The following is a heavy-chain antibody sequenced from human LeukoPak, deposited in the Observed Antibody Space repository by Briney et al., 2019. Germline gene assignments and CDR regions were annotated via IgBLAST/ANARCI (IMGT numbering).Heavy chain of an antibody. CDR1: GGSFSGYY. D-gene: IGHD6-19*01. CDR2: INHSGST. Sequence: PSETLSLTCAVYGGSFSGYYWSWIRQPPGKGLEWIGEINHSGSTNYNPSLKSRVTISVDTSKNQFSLKLSSVTAADTAVYYCARDLGSSGWYHYYYYYMDVWGKGTTVTISS. J-gene: IGHJ6*03. CDR3: ARDLGSSGWYHYYYYYMDV. V-gene: IGHV4-34*01.